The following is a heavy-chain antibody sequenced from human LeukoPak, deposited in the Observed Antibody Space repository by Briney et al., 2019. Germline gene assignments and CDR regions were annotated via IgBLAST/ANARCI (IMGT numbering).Heavy chain of an antibody. Sequence: GGSLSLSCAASGFTFISYWMSWARQAPGKGLEWVANIKPDGSEKYYVDSVKGRFTISRDNAKNSLYLQMNSLRAEDTAVYYCATIYWGQGTLVTVSS. CDR1: GFTFISYW. D-gene: IGHD2-21*01. V-gene: IGHV3-7*01. CDR3: ATIY. CDR2: IKPDGSEK. J-gene: IGHJ4*02.